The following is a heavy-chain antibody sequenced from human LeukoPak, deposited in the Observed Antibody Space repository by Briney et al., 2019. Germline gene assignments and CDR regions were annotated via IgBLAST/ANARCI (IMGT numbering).Heavy chain of an antibody. CDR3: ARIKTSYDILTGYYLGSWYFDL. Sequence: SETLSLTCTVSGGSISSYYWSWIRQPAGKGLEWIGRIYTSGSTNYNPSLKSRVTMSVDTSKNQFSLKLSSATAADTAVYYCARIKTSYDILTGYYLGSWYFDLWGRGTLVTVSS. V-gene: IGHV4-4*07. J-gene: IGHJ2*01. CDR2: IYTSGST. CDR1: GGSISSYY. D-gene: IGHD3-9*01.